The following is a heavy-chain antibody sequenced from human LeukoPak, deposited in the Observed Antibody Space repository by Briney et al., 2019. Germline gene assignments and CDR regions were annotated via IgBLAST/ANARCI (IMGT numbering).Heavy chain of an antibody. CDR3: AKNPDYDILTGTSFDY. CDR2: IQSDGTNK. Sequence: GGSLRLSCAASGFTFSNYAILWVRQAPGKGLEWVALIQSDGTNKYYADSVKGRFTISRDNSKNTLYVQMNSLRAEDTAVYYCAKNPDYDILTGTSFDYWGQGVLVTVSS. D-gene: IGHD3-9*01. J-gene: IGHJ4*02. CDR1: GFTFSNYA. V-gene: IGHV3-30*02.